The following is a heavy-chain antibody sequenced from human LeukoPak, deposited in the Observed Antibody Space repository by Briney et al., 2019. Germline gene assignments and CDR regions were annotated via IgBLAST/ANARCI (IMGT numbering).Heavy chain of an antibody. D-gene: IGHD6-13*01. J-gene: IGHJ4*02. Sequence: GGSLRLSCAASGFTLSSYSMNWVRQAPGKGLEWVSSISSSSSYIYYADSVKGRFTISRDNAKNSLYLQMNSLIAEDTAVYYCATEQLAAAGTVLDYWGQGTLVTVSS. V-gene: IGHV3-21*01. CDR2: ISSSSSYI. CDR1: GFTLSSYS. CDR3: ATEQLAAAGTVLDY.